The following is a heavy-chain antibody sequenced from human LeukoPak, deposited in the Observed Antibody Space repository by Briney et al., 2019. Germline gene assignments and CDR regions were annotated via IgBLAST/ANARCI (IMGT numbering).Heavy chain of an antibody. CDR3: ARDGRRYSGYDHLDY. Sequence: GGSLRLSCAASGFTFSSYSMNWVRQAPGKGLEWVSYISSSSSTIYYADSVKGRFTISRDNAKNSLYLQMNSLRAEDTAVYYCARDGRRYSGYDHLDYWGQGTLVTVSS. J-gene: IGHJ4*02. D-gene: IGHD5-12*01. V-gene: IGHV3-48*04. CDR1: GFTFSSYS. CDR2: ISSSSSTI.